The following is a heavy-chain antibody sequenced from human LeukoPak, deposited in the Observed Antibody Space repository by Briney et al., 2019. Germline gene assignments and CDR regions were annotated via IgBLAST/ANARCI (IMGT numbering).Heavy chain of an antibody. D-gene: IGHD5-12*01. CDR3: AKDKAPLYSGYDWDLDF. J-gene: IGHJ4*02. V-gene: IGHV3-9*01. Sequence: PGRSLRLSCAASGFTFHHYAIHWVRQVPGKGLEWVSGISWNSAYIGYADSVKGRFTISRDNAKTSVYPQMNSLRAEDTALYYCAKDKAPLYSGYDWDLDFWGQGTMVTVSS. CDR2: ISWNSAYI. CDR1: GFTFHHYA.